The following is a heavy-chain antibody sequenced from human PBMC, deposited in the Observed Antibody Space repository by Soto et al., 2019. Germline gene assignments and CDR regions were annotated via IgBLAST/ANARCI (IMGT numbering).Heavy chain of an antibody. Sequence: GGSLRLSCAASGFTFSSYGMHWVRQAPGKGLEWVAVIWYDGSNKYYADSVKGRFTISRDNSKNTLYLQMNSLRAEDTAVYYCARDPLEQLWLFDYWGQGTLVTVSS. CDR1: GFTFSSYG. D-gene: IGHD5-18*01. V-gene: IGHV3-33*01. J-gene: IGHJ4*02. CDR3: ARDPLEQLWLFDY. CDR2: IWYDGSNK.